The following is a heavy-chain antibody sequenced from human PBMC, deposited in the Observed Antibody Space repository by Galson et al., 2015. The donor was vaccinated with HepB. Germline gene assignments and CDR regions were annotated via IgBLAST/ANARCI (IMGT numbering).Heavy chain of an antibody. CDR1: GFTVSSNY. J-gene: IGHJ4*02. CDR3: ASGEYSSSYDY. D-gene: IGHD6-13*01. Sequence: SLRLSCAASGFTVSSNYMSWVRQAPGKGLEWVSVIYSGGSTYYADSVKGRFTISRDNSKNTLYLQMNSLRAEDTAVYYCASGEYSSSYDYWGQGTLVTVSS. V-gene: IGHV3-53*01. CDR2: IYSGGST.